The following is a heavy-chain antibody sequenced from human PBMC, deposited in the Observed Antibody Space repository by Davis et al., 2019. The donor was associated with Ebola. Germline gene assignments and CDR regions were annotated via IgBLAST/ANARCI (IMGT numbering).Heavy chain of an antibody. CDR2: ISFDGTNK. V-gene: IGHV3-30-3*01. CDR1: GFIFSIYT. J-gene: IGHJ4*02. D-gene: IGHD5-24*01. Sequence: GESLKISCAASGFIFSIYTMHWVRQAPGKGLEWVAFISFDGTNKYYADSVKGRFTISRDNSKNTLYLQMNSLRAEDTAVYYCARVADDRDGSNIDFWGQGALVTVSS. CDR3: ARVADDRDGSNIDF.